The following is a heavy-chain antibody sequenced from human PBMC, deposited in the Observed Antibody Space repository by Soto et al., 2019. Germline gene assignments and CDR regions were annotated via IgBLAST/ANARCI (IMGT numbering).Heavy chain of an antibody. Sequence: TLSLTCTVSGGSISSYYWSWIRQPPGKGLEWIGYIYYSGSTNYNPSLKSRVTISVDTSKNQFSLKLSSVTAADTAVYYCARGGYNWNYGPSEFDYWGQGTLVTVSS. V-gene: IGHV4-59*01. CDR1: GGSISSYY. D-gene: IGHD1-7*01. J-gene: IGHJ4*02. CDR2: IYYSGST. CDR3: ARGGYNWNYGPSEFDY.